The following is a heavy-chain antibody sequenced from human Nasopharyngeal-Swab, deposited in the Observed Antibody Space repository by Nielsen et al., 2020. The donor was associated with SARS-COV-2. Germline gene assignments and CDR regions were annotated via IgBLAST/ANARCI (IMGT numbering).Heavy chain of an antibody. CDR3: ARDPPWYSSSSPHYFDY. D-gene: IGHD6-6*01. J-gene: IGHJ4*02. V-gene: IGHV3-21*01. Sequence: GESLKISCVASGFTLSSYSMNWVRQAPGKGLEWVSSISSSSSYIYYADSVKGRFTISRDNAKNSLYLQMNSLRAEDTAVYYCARDPPWYSSSSPHYFDYWGQGTLVTVSS. CDR1: GFTLSSYS. CDR2: ISSSSSYI.